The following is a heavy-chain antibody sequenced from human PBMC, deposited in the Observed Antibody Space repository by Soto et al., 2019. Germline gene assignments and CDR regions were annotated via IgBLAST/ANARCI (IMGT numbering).Heavy chain of an antibody. V-gene: IGHV4-59*01. Sequence: QVQLQESGPGLVKPSETLSLSCTVSGGSISSYYWSWIRQPPGKGLEWIGSIYYSGSTNYNPSLKSRVTISVDTSKNQFSLKLSSVTAADTAVYYCARGPRHDYWGQGTLVTVSS. CDR1: GGSISSYY. CDR3: ARGPRHDY. J-gene: IGHJ4*02. CDR2: IYYSGST.